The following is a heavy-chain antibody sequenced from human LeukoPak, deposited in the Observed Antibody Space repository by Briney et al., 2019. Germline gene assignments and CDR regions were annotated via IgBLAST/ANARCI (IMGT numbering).Heavy chain of an antibody. CDR3: AEWTEYGSGSSLDY. J-gene: IGHJ4*02. Sequence: GGSLRLSCAASGFTFSTYAMSWVRQAPGKGLEWVSGIRGGGAATSYADPVKGRLTIARDTSTNTLYLQMNSLRATDPAVYYGAEWTEYGSGSSLDYWGQGTLVTVSS. V-gene: IGHV3-23*01. CDR1: GFTFSTYA. CDR2: IRGGGAAT. D-gene: IGHD3-10*01.